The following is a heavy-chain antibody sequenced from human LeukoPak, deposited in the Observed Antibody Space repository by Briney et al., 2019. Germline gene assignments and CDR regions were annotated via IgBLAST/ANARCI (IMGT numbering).Heavy chain of an antibody. CDR2: INPNSGGT. CDR3: ARDWHSFPRSFDY. Sequence: ASVKVSCKASGYTFTGYYMHWVRQAPGQGLEWMGWINPNSGGTNYAQKLQGRVTMTTDTSTSTAYMELRSLRSDDTAVYYCARDWHSFPRSFDYWGQGTLVTVSS. D-gene: IGHD5-18*01. CDR1: GYTFTGYY. J-gene: IGHJ4*02. V-gene: IGHV1-2*02.